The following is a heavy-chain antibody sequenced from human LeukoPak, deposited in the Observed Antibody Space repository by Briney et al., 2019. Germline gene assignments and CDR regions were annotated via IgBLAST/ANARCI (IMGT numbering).Heavy chain of an antibody. CDR2: ISGSSSTV. D-gene: IGHD2-21*01. V-gene: IGHV3-48*01. J-gene: IGHJ6*02. CDR3: ARDRRLDGMDV. CDR1: GFTFNTYN. Sequence: GGSLRLSCAASGFTFNTYNMNWVRQAPGKGLQWVSYISGSSSTVFYSDSVKGRFTISRDNAKNSLYLQMNSLRAEDTAVYYCARDRRLDGMDVWGQGTTVIVSS.